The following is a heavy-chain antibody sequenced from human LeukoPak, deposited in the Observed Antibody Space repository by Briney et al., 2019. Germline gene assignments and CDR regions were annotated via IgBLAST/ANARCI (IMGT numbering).Heavy chain of an antibody. CDR1: GFTFSSYS. J-gene: IGHJ4*02. CDR2: ISSSSSTI. D-gene: IGHD3-10*01. CDR3: SVGSYFDY. Sequence: PGGSLRLSCAASGFTFSSYSMNWVRQAPGKGLEWVSYISSSSSTIYYADSVKGRFIISRDNSKNSLYLQMNSLRAEDTALYYCSVGSYFDYWGQGTLVTVSS. V-gene: IGHV3-48*04.